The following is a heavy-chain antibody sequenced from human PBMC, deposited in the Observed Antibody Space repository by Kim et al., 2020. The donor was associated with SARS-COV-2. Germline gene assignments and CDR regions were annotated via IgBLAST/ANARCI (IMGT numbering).Heavy chain of an antibody. V-gene: IGHV1-24*01. CDR1: GYTLTELS. D-gene: IGHD3-3*01. CDR3: VLFDFISTVNWFDP. J-gene: IGHJ5*02. Sequence: ASVKVSCKVSGYTLTELSMHWVRQAPGKGLEWMGGFDPEDGETIYAQKFQGRVTMTEDTSTDTAYMELSSLRSEDTAVYYCVLFDFISTVNWFDPWGQGTLVTVSS. CDR2: FDPEDGET.